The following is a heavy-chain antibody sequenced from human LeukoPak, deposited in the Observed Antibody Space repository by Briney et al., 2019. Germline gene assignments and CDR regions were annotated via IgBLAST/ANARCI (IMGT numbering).Heavy chain of an antibody. CDR3: ARRSGIAVAGAFDY. V-gene: IGHV3-48*03. D-gene: IGHD6-19*01. J-gene: IGHJ4*02. CDR1: GFTFSSYE. Sequence: GGSLRLSCAASGFTFSSYEMDWVRQAPGKGLEWVSYISSSGSTIYYADSVKGRFTISRDNSKNTLYLQMNSLRAEDTAVYYCARRSGIAVAGAFDYWGQGTLVTVSS. CDR2: ISSSGSTI.